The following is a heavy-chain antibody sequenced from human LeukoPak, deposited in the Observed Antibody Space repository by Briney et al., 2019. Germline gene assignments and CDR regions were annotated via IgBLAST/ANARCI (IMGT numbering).Heavy chain of an antibody. V-gene: IGHV1-2*02. CDR3: ARGGPNYCSGGSCYPQY. J-gene: IGHJ4*02. CDR2: INPNSGGT. D-gene: IGHD2-15*01. Sequence: ASVKVSCKASGYTFTGYYMHWVRQAPGQGLEGMGWINPNSGGTNYAQKFQGRVTMTRDTSISTAYMELSRLRSDDTAVYYCARGGPNYCSGGSCYPQYWGQGTLVTVSS. CDR1: GYTFTGYY.